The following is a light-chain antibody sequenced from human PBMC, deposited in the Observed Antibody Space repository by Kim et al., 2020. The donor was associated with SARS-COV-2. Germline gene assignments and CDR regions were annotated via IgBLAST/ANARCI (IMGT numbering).Light chain of an antibody. J-gene: IGKJ4*01. V-gene: IGKV3-11*01. CDR1: EDIDNY. CDR3: QQRTTWPPIT. CDR2: DAS. Sequence: ILLTQSPATLSLSPGETATLSCRASEDIDNYLAWYQQKPGQAPRLLIYDASTRATGIPPRFSGSGSGTDFTLTISDLGPEDVAVYYCQQRTTWPPITFGVGTKLEI.